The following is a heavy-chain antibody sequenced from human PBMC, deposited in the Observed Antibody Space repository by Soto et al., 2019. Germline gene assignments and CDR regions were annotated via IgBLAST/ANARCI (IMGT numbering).Heavy chain of an antibody. D-gene: IGHD3-10*01. CDR1: GFSFNNHW. V-gene: IGHV3-7*01. J-gene: IGHJ4*02. Sequence: EIQLVESGGGLVQPGGSLRLSCKASGFSFNNHWMNWVRQAPGKGLEWVAAIKSDGSAKKYVDSLRGRFTISRDNAENSLYLQMSSLRDEDTAVYYCAKDGVGSCDSWGQGTLVIVSS. CDR2: IKSDGSAK. CDR3: AKDGVGSCDS.